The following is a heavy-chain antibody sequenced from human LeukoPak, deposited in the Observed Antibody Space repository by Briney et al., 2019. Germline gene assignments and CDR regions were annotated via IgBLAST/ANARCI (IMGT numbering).Heavy chain of an antibody. J-gene: IGHJ4*02. V-gene: IGHV4-59*08. CDR2: VYYSGST. D-gene: IGHD3-10*01. Sequence: SETLSLTCTISGVTISDYYWSWIRQTPGKGLEWIGYVYYSGSTKYNPSLNSRVTISSDKSKKQLSLKVTSVTAADTAVYYCARRRAVPGHYYFDYWGQGILVTVSS. CDR3: ARRRAVPGHYYFDY. CDR1: GVTISDYY.